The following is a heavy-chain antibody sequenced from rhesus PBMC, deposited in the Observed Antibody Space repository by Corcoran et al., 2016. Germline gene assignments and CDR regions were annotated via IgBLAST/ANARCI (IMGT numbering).Heavy chain of an antibody. D-gene: IGHD6-25*01. V-gene: IGHV4S12*01. Sequence: QVQLQESGPGVVKPSETLSLTCAVSGGTLSSGYYYWSGIRQPPGKGLEWIGGIYSNSESTNYNPSLKSRVTISKDTSKNQYSLKLSSVTATDTAMYYCARDRNSGRHYGLDSWGQGVVVTVSS. CDR1: GGTLSSGYYY. CDR3: ARDRNSGRHYGLDS. J-gene: IGHJ6*01. CDR2: IYSNSEST.